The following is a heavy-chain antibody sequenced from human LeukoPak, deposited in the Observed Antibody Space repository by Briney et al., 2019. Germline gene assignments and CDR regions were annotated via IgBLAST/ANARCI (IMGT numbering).Heavy chain of an antibody. CDR2: ISGSGGST. J-gene: IGHJ4*02. V-gene: IGHV3-23*01. D-gene: IGHD5-18*01. CDR1: GFTFSSYA. CDR3: AKDTWIQLWYLIDY. Sequence: GGSLRLSCAASGFTFSSYAMNWVRQAPGKGLEWVSAISGSGGSTYYADSVKGRFTISRDNSKNTLYLQMNSLRAEDTAVYYCAKDTWIQLWYLIDYWGQGTLVTVSS.